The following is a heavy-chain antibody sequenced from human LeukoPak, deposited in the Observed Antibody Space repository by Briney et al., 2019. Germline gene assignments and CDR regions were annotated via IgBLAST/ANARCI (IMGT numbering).Heavy chain of an antibody. J-gene: IGHJ4*02. CDR2: IRYDGSNK. Sequence: GGSLRLSCAASGFTFSSYGMHWVRQAPGKGLEWVAFIRYDGSNKYYADSVKGRFTISRDNSKNTLYLQMNSLRAEDTAVYYCARDGVDTMVRGVITTNHSDYWGQGTLVTVSS. D-gene: IGHD3-10*01. V-gene: IGHV3-30*02. CDR3: ARDGVDTMVRGVITTNHSDY. CDR1: GFTFSSYG.